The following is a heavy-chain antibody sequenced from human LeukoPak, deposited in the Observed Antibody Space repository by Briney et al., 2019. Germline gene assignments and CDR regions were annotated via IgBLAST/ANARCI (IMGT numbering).Heavy chain of an antibody. Sequence: PSETLSLTCTVSGGPTSTSSTHWGWVRQPPGKGLEWFGSSYYSGSIYYSPSLKSRVTISVDTSKNQFSLLLTSVTAADTAVYYCVTALTRDSSGWYVIDYWGQGTLVTVSS. CDR2: SYYSGSI. V-gene: IGHV4-39*01. J-gene: IGHJ4*02. CDR3: VTALTRDSSGWYVIDY. D-gene: IGHD6-19*01. CDR1: GGPTSTSSTH.